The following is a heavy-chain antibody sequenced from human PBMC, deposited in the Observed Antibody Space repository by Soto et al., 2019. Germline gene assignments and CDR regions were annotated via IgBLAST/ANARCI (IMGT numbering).Heavy chain of an antibody. Sequence: EVQLLESGGGLVQPGGSLRLSCAASGFTFSSYAMSWVRQAPGKGLEWVSAISGSGGSTYYADSVKGRFTTSRDNSKNTLYLQMNSLRAEDTAVYYCAKDTHPAIVVVIRGSDYWGQGTLVTVSS. D-gene: IGHD3-22*01. CDR3: AKDTHPAIVVVIRGSDY. V-gene: IGHV3-23*01. J-gene: IGHJ4*02. CDR2: ISGSGGST. CDR1: GFTFSSYA.